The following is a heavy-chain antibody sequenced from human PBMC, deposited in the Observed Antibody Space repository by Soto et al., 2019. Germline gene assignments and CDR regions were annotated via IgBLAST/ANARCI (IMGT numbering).Heavy chain of an antibody. CDR1: GDSIRSSSYY. V-gene: IGHV4-39*01. CDR3: ARHSAPMVILVGATNHWFDP. D-gene: IGHD3-10*01. Sequence: QLQLQESGPGLVKPSETLSLTCTVSGDSIRSSSYYWGWIRQSPGKGLEWLGSVFYSGTTYNNPSLKSRVTISVDTSKNQFSLKLSSVTAADTAVYYCARHSAPMVILVGATNHWFDPWGQGTLVTVSS. CDR2: VFYSGTT. J-gene: IGHJ5*02.